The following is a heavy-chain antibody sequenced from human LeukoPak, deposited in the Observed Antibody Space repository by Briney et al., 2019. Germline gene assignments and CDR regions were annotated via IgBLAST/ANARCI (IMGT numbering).Heavy chain of an antibody. CDR3: ATDTPLGSSWYGWFDP. CDR2: FDPEDGET. D-gene: IGHD6-13*01. V-gene: IGHV1-24*01. Sequence: ASVKVSCKVSGYTLTELSMHWVRQAPGKGLEWMGGFDPEDGETIYAQKFQGRVTMTEDTSTDTAYVELSSLRSEDTAVYYCATDTPLGSSWYGWFDPWGQGTLVTVSS. CDR1: GYTLTELS. J-gene: IGHJ5*02.